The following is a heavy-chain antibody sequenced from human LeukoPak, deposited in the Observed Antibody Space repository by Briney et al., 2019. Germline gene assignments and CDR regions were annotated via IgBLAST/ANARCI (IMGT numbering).Heavy chain of an antibody. V-gene: IGHV4-59*12. Sequence: PSETLSLTCTVSGGSISSYYWSWIRQPPGKGLEWIGYIYHSGSTYYDPSLKSRVTISVDRSKNQFSLKLSSVTAADTAVYYCARDRRIVYYDSSGLDYWAQGTLVTVSS. J-gene: IGHJ4*02. CDR2: IYHSGST. D-gene: IGHD3-22*01. CDR3: ARDRRIVYYDSSGLDY. CDR1: GGSISSYY.